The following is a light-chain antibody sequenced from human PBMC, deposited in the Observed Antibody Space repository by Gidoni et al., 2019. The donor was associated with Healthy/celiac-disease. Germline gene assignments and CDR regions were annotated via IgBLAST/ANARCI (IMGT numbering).Light chain of an antibody. CDR3: QQYNSYSQYT. CDR1: PSISSW. CDR2: KAS. V-gene: IGKV1-5*03. J-gene: IGKJ2*01. Sequence: DIQMTQSPSTLSASVGDRVTITCRASPSISSWLAWYQQKPGKAPKLLIYKASSLERGVPSRFSGSGSGTEFPLTISSLQPDDFATYYCQQYNSYSQYTFGQGTKLEIK.